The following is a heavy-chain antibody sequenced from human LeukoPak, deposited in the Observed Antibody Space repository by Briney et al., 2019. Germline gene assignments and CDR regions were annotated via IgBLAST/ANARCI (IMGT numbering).Heavy chain of an antibody. CDR1: GYTFTSYG. Sequence: ASVKVSCKASGYTFTSYGISWVRQAPGQGLEWMGCISAYNGNTNYAQKLQGRVTMTTDTSTSTAYMELRSLRSDDTAVYYCARKSYDFWSGYYSFYYYYYMDVWGKGTTVTVSS. CDR3: ARKSYDFWSGYYSFYYYYYMDV. CDR2: ISAYNGNT. D-gene: IGHD3-3*01. V-gene: IGHV1-18*01. J-gene: IGHJ6*03.